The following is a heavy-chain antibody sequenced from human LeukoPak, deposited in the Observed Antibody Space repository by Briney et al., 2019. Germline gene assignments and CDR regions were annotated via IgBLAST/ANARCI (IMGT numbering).Heavy chain of an antibody. V-gene: IGHV3-21*01. Sequence: PGGSLRLSCAASGFTFSSYSMNWVRQAPGKGLEWVSSISSSSSYIYYADSVKGRFTISRDNAKNSLYLQKNSLRAEDTAVYYCASTLHVVVPAAIGYFGYWGQGTLVTVSS. CDR3: ASTLHVVVPAAIGYFGY. D-gene: IGHD2-2*02. CDR1: GFTFSSYS. CDR2: ISSSSSYI. J-gene: IGHJ4*02.